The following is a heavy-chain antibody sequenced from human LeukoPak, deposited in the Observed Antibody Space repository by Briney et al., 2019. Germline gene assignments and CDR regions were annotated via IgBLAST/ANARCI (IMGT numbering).Heavy chain of an antibody. V-gene: IGHV3-48*01. CDR2: ISSSSSTI. D-gene: IGHD6-19*01. CDR1: GFIFSSYN. Sequence: PGGSLRLSCAASGFIFSSYNMNWVRQAPGKGLEWVSYISSSSSTIYYADSVKGRFTISRDNAKNSLYLQMNSLRAEDTAVYYCASLSLSGWSLGAFDIWGQGTMVTVSS. CDR3: ASLSLSGWSLGAFDI. J-gene: IGHJ3*02.